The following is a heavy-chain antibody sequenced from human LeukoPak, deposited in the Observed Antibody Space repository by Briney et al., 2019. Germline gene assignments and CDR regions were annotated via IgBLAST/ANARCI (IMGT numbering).Heavy chain of an antibody. CDR1: GYTFTGYY. J-gene: IGHJ3*02. CDR2: INPSGGST. Sequence: ASVKVSCKASGYTFTGYYMHWVRQAPGQGLEWMGIINPSGGSTSYAQKFQGRVTITRNTSISTAYMELSSLRSEDTAVYYCARVDYSNAFDIWGQGTMVTVSS. D-gene: IGHD4-11*01. CDR3: ARVDYSNAFDI. V-gene: IGHV1-46*01.